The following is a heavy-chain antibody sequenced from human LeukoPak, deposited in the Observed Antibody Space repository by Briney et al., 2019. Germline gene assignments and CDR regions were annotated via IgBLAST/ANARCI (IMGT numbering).Heavy chain of an antibody. CDR3: LRDLIR. CDR2: ISTDGRST. Sequence: PGGSLRLSCAASGLTFSRYCMHWVPQPPGKGLVWISRISTDGRSTNYADSVKGRFTISRDNARNTLYLQMNSLRAEDTAVYYCLRDLIRGDQGTLVTVSS. D-gene: IGHD3-10*01. V-gene: IGHV3-74*01. J-gene: IGHJ4*02. CDR1: GLTFSRYC.